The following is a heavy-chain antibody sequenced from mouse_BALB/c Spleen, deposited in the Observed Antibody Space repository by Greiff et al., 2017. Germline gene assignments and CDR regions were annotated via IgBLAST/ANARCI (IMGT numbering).Heavy chain of an antibody. J-gene: IGHJ3*01. D-gene: IGHD2-4*01. Sequence: EVQLVESGGGLVKPGGSLKLSCAASGFTFSSYAMSWVRQTPEKRLEWVASISSGGSTYYPDSVKGRFTISRDNARNILYLQMSSLRSEDTAMYYCARGSIYYDYEAWFAYWGQGTLVTVSA. CDR3: ARGSIYYDYEAWFAY. CDR2: ISSGGST. CDR1: GFTFSSYA. V-gene: IGHV5-6-5*01.